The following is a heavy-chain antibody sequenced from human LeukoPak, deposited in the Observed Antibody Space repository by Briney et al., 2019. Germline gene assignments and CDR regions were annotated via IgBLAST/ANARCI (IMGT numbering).Heavy chain of an antibody. D-gene: IGHD2-8*02. Sequence: GGSLRLSCAASGFTFSSYEMNWVRQAPGKGLEWVSSISTSSSYIYYADSVKGRFTISRDNAKNSLYLQMNSLRAEDTAVYYCATMLPPAGVDYWGQGTLVTVSS. CDR2: ISTSSSYI. CDR3: ATMLPPAGVDY. J-gene: IGHJ4*02. V-gene: IGHV3-21*01. CDR1: GFTFSSYE.